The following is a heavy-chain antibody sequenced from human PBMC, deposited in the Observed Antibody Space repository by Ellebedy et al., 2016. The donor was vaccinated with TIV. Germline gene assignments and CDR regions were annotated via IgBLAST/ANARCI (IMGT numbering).Heavy chain of an antibody. CDR3: AKEAETLWEKLVGAFDI. J-gene: IGHJ3*02. CDR1: GFTFSSYA. V-gene: IGHV3-23*01. D-gene: IGHD2-21*01. Sequence: GGSLRLXXAASGFTFSSYAMSWVRQAPGKGLEWVSAISGSGGSTYYADSVKGRFTISRDNSKNTLYLQMNSLRAEDTAVYYCAKEAETLWEKLVGAFDIWGQGTMVTVSS. CDR2: ISGSGGST.